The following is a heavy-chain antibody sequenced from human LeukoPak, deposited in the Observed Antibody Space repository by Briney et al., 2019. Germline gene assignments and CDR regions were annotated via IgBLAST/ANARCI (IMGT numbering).Heavy chain of an antibody. CDR3: ARDHGWMVGATTKFDP. Sequence: ASVTVSCKASGYTFTSYGISWVRQAPGQGLEWMGWISAYNGNTNYAQKLQGRVTMTTDTSTSTAYMELRSLRSDDTAVYYCARDHGWMVGATTKFDPWGQGTLVTVSS. J-gene: IGHJ5*02. CDR1: GYTFTSYG. V-gene: IGHV1-18*01. CDR2: ISAYNGNT. D-gene: IGHD1-26*01.